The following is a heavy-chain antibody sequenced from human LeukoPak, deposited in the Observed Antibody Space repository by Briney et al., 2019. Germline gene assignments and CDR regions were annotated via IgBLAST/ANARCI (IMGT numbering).Heavy chain of an antibody. Sequence: PSETLSLTCTVSGGSISSYYWSWIRQPPGKGLGWIGYIYYSGSTNYNPSLKSRVTISVDTSKNQFSLKLSSVTAADTAVYYCARGGRIAVAGYYYYGMDVWGQGTTVTVSS. V-gene: IGHV4-59*01. CDR1: GGSISSYY. CDR2: IYYSGST. CDR3: ARGGRIAVAGYYYYGMDV. D-gene: IGHD6-19*01. J-gene: IGHJ6*02.